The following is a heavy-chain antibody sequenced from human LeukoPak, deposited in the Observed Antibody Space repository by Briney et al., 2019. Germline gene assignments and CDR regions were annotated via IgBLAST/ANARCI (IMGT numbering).Heavy chain of an antibody. CDR2: INHSGST. CDR1: GGSFSGYY. V-gene: IGHV4-34*01. D-gene: IGHD6-13*01. CDR3: AGAPSSRWTFDY. J-gene: IGHJ4*02. Sequence: SETLSLTCAVYGGSFSGYYWSWIRQPPGKGLEWIGEINHSGSTNYNPSLKSRVTISVDTSKNQFSLKLSSVTAADTAVYYCAGAPSSRWTFDYWGQGTLVTVSS.